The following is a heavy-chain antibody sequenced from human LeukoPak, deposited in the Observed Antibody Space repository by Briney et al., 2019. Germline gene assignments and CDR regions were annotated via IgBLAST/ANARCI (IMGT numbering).Heavy chain of an antibody. CDR1: GGSISSYY. CDR2: IYYSGST. CDR3: ARAPPPYSSSWDYYFDY. V-gene: IGHV4-59*01. D-gene: IGHD6-13*01. Sequence: SETLSLTCTVSGGSISSYYWSWIRQPPGKGLEWIGYIYYSGSTNYNPSLKSRVTISVDTSKNQFSLELSSVTAADTAVYYCARAPPPYSSSWDYYFDYWGQGTLVTVSS. J-gene: IGHJ4*02.